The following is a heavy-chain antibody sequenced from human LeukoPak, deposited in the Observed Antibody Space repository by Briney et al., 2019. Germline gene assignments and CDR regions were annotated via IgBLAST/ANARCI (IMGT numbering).Heavy chain of an antibody. Sequence: AGGSLRLSCAASGFTFSSYSMNWVRQAPGKGLEWVSSISSSSSYIYYADSVKGRFTISRDNAKNSLYLQMNSLRAEDTAVYYCARAYSRYCSSTSCYSWNYDTPDYWGQGTLVTVSS. CDR2: ISSSSSYI. CDR1: GFTFSSYS. CDR3: ARAYSRYCSSTSCYSWNYDTPDY. D-gene: IGHD2-2*02. J-gene: IGHJ4*02. V-gene: IGHV3-21*01.